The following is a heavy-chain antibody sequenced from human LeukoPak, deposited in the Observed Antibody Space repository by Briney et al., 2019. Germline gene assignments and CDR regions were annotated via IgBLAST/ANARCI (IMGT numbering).Heavy chain of an antibody. CDR2: IYYSGST. Sequence: SETLSLTCAVSGGSISSGGYYWSWIRQHPGKCLEWIGYIYYSGSTYYNPSLKSRVTISVDTSKNQFSLKLSSVTAADTAVYYCANSKGAYYYDSSGYLYYYYGMDVWGQGTTVTVSS. CDR3: ANSKGAYYYDSSGYLYYYYGMDV. D-gene: IGHD3-22*01. V-gene: IGHV4-31*11. J-gene: IGHJ6*02. CDR1: GGSISSGGYY.